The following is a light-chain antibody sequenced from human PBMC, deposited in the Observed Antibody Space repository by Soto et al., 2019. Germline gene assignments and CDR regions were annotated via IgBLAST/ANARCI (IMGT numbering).Light chain of an antibody. CDR1: SSNIGSNT. J-gene: IGLJ3*02. V-gene: IGLV1-44*01. CDR2: SDN. CDR3: AAWDDSLNGWV. Sequence: QSVLTQPPSASGTPGQRVTISCSGGSSNIGSNTVNWYQQLPGTAPKLLIYSDNQRPSGVPDRFSGSKSGTSASLAISGLQSEDEAVYYCAAWDDSLNGWVFGGGTKLTVL.